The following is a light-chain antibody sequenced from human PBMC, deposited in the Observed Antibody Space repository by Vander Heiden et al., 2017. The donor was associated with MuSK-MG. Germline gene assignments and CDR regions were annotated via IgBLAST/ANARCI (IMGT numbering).Light chain of an antibody. Sequence: SYVLTHPPSVSVAPGQTATITCGGDNFGRKRVHWYQQKPGQDPVLVVCDTTDRSSGIPERFSCSKSGNTATRTISRVEAGDEADYYWQVWAHSSGHVVFGGGTKLTVL. CDR3: QVWAHSSGHVV. J-gene: IGLJ2*01. V-gene: IGLV3-21*02. CDR2: DTT. CDR1: NFGRKR.